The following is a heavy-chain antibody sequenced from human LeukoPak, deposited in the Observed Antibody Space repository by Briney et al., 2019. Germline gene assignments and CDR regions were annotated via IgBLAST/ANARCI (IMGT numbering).Heavy chain of an antibody. V-gene: IGHV4-61*02. Sequence: SQTLSLTCTVSGGSISSGSYYWSWIRQPAGKGLEWIGRIYTSGSTNYNPSLKSRVTMSVDTSKNQFSLKLSSVTAADTAVYYCARGEDYTGRVDYWGQGTLVTVSS. CDR3: ARGEDYTGRVDY. J-gene: IGHJ4*02. CDR1: GGSISSGSYY. D-gene: IGHD4-11*01. CDR2: IYTSGST.